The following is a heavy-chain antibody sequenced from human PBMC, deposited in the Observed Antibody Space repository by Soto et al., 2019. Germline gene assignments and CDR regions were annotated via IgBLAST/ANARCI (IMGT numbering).Heavy chain of an antibody. V-gene: IGHV1-18*01. CDR3: ARAYSSSEFDY. Sequence: QVQLVQSGAEVKKPGASVKVSCKASGYTFTSFGISWVRQVPGHGLEWMGWSSTYSDHTNYAQNLPGRVTMTTDSSTNTAHMELRSLTSGDTAVYYCARAYSSSEFDYWGQGTLVTVSS. D-gene: IGHD3-22*01. CDR1: GYTFTSFG. J-gene: IGHJ4*02. CDR2: SSTYSDHT.